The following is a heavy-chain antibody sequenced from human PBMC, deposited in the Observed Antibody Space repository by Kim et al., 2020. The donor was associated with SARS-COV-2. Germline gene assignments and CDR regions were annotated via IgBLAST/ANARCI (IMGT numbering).Heavy chain of an antibody. J-gene: IGHJ4*02. V-gene: IGHV3-74*01. D-gene: IGHD3-22*01. CDR3: AKVSDYDSSGFYAFFGS. Sequence: SVEVRFTILRDNAKNTLYLEMNGLRSEDTAVYYCAKVSDYDSSGFYAFFGSWGQGTRVTVSS.